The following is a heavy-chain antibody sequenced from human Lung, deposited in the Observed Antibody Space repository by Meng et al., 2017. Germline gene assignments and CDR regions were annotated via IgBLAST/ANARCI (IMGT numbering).Heavy chain of an antibody. D-gene: IGHD2-15*01. CDR1: GYTFTGSY. Sequence: QVQLVQSGAEVKKPGASVKVSCKASGYTFTGSYMHWVRQAPGQGLEWVGRVNPNNGGTNYAQKFQGRVTMTRDTSISTAYLELSRLTSDDTAVYYCASYCRGTSCATYWGQGALVTVSS. CDR2: VNPNNGGT. J-gene: IGHJ4*02. V-gene: IGHV1-2*06. CDR3: ASYCRGTSCATY.